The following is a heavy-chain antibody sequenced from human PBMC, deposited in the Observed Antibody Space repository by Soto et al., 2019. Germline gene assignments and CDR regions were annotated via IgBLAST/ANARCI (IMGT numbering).Heavy chain of an antibody. CDR3: ARAGCSGGSCYSNYYYYMDV. J-gene: IGHJ6*03. CDR1: GDSVSSNSAA. CDR2: TYYRSKWYN. Sequence: SQTLSLTCAISGDSVSSNSAAWNWIRQSPSRGLEWLGRTYYRSKWYNDYAVSVKSRITINPDTSKNQFSLQLNSVTPEDTAVYYFARAGCSGGSCYSNYYYYMDVWGKGTTVTVSS. D-gene: IGHD2-15*01. V-gene: IGHV6-1*01.